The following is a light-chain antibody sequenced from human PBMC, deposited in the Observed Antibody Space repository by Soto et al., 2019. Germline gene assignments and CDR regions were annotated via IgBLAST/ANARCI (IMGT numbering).Light chain of an antibody. J-gene: IGLJ1*01. Sequence: QSVLTQPASVSGSPGQSITISCTGTSSDVGGYNYVSWYQQHPGKAPKLMIYEVSNRPSGVSNRFSGSKSGNTASLTISGLQAEAEADYYCSSYTSSSTLVFGNGTKVTV. V-gene: IGLV2-14*01. CDR3: SSYTSSSTLV. CDR2: EVS. CDR1: SSDVGGYNY.